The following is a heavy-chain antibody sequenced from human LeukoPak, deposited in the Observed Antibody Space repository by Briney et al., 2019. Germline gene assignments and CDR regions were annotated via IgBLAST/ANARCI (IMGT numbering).Heavy chain of an antibody. V-gene: IGHV3-23*01. D-gene: IGHD3-3*01. J-gene: IGHJ3*02. Sequence: GGSLRLSCAASGFTFSSYAMSWVRQAPGKGLEWVSAISGSGGSTYYADSVKVRFTISRDNSKNTLYLQMNSLRAEDTAVYYCAKSPVLRFLEWSTAPDAFDIWGQGTMVTVSS. CDR2: ISGSGGST. CDR3: AKSPVLRFLEWSTAPDAFDI. CDR1: GFTFSSYA.